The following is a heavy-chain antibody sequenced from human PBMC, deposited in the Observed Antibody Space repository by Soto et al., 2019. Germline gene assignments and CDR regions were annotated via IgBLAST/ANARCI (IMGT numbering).Heavy chain of an antibody. J-gene: IGHJ6*02. V-gene: IGHV1-2*04. CDR1: GDTFTGYY. CDR3: ERGATNTEVYYGMEV. CDR2: INPNSGGT. Sequence: ASVKVSCKASGDTFTGYYMHWVRQAPGQGLEWMGWINPNSGGTNYAQKFQGWVTMTRDTSISTAYMELSRLRSDDTAVYYCERGATNTEVYYGMEVWGQGTTVTVSS. D-gene: IGHD1-26*01.